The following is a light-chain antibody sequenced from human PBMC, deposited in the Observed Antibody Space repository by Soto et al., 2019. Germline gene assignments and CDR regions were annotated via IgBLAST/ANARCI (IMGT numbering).Light chain of an antibody. CDR1: QDINVY. Sequence: DIQMTQSPSCLSSSIGDTVTITCRASQDINVYLNWYQQKPGEVPKLLIYSASTLHSGVPSRFSGSGSGTDFTLTISSLQPEDFATYHCQQANSFPLTFGGGTKVDIK. CDR2: SAS. V-gene: IGKV1-12*01. CDR3: QQANSFPLT. J-gene: IGKJ4*01.